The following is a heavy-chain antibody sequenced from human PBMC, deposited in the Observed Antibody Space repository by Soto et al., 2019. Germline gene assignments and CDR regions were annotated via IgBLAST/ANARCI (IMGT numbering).Heavy chain of an antibody. CDR1: GGSFSGYY. V-gene: IGHV4-34*01. J-gene: IGHJ6*02. Sequence: SETLSLTCAVYGGSFSGYYWSWIRQPPGKGLEWIGEINHSGSTNYNPSLKSRVTISVDTSKNQFSLKLSSVTAADTAVYYCSRVTGRYSYGMDVWGQGPTVTVSS. CDR2: INHSGST. CDR3: SRVTGRYSYGMDV.